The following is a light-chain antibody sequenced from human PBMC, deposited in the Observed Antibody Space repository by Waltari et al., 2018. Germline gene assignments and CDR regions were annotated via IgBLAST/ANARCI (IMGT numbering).Light chain of an antibody. V-gene: IGLV3-21*04. CDR3: QVWDTSADHLVV. CDR1: NLGAKS. CDR2: FDS. Sequence: SNVLTQPPSVSVAPGKTASITCGGNNLGAKSVNWYQQKPGQAPILLIYFDSDRPSGIPDRFSGSNSGHTATLTISRVEAGDEAAYYCQVWDTSADHLVVFGGGTNLTVV. J-gene: IGLJ2*01.